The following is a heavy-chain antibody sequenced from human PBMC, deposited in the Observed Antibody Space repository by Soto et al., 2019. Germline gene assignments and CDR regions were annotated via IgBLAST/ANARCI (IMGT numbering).Heavy chain of an antibody. Sequence: WGSLRLSCAASGFTFNTYAMIWVRQAPGKGLEWVSIISASGCSTYNADSVKGRFAISRGNSKNMLYLQMNSLRSEATAVYFCAPGRPAGRNYYFAAFDIWDQGSMVAVSS. V-gene: IGHV3-23*01. CDR2: ISASGCST. CDR1: GFTFNTYA. CDR3: APGRPAGRNYYFAAFDI. D-gene: IGHD3-22*01. J-gene: IGHJ3*02.